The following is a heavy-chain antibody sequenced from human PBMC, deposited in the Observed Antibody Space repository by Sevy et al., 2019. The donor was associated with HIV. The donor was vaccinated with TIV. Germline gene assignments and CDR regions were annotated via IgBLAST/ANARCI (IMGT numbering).Heavy chain of an antibody. CDR2: IWYDVSNK. CDR3: AMNYYDSSGSSFFFDY. J-gene: IGHJ4*02. D-gene: IGHD3-22*01. Sequence: GGSLRLSCAASGFTFSSYGMHWVRQAPGKGLEWVAVIWYDVSNKYYADSVKGRFTISRDNSKNTLYLQMNSLRAEDTAVYYCAMNYYDSSGSSFFFDYWGQGTLVTVSS. V-gene: IGHV3-33*01. CDR1: GFTFSSYG.